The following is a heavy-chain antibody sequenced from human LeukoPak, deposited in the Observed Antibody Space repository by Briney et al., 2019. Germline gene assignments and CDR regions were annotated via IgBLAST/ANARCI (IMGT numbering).Heavy chain of an antibody. Sequence: GGSLRLPCAASGFTFSSYTMNWVRQAPGKGLEWVSSISSSSTYIFYADSVKGRFTISRDNAKNSLYLQMNSLRAEDTAVYYRARDHSVAYGMDVWGQGTPVTVSS. CDR3: ARDHSVAYGMDV. J-gene: IGHJ6*02. CDR1: GFTFSSYT. V-gene: IGHV3-21*01. D-gene: IGHD4-23*01. CDR2: ISSSSTYI.